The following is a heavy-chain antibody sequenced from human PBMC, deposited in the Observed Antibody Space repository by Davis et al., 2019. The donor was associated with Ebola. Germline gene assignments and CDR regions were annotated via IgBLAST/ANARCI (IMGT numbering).Heavy chain of an antibody. CDR2: ISAHNGNT. Sequence: ASVKVSCKASGYTFTSYGISWVRQAPGQGLEWMGWISAHNGNTNYAQKLQGRLTMTTDTSTGTAYLDLRSLRSDDTAVYFCARTSIVGTTTTASDIWGQGTLVTVSS. J-gene: IGHJ3*02. D-gene: IGHD1-26*01. CDR1: GYTFTSYG. CDR3: ARTSIVGTTTTASDI. V-gene: IGHV1-18*04.